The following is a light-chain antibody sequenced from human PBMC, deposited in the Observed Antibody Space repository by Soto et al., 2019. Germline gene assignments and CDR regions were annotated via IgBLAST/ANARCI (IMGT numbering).Light chain of an antibody. CDR2: AAS. Sequence: EIVLTQSPGTLSLSPGERATLSCRASQSVSSGYLAWYQQKPGQAPRLLIFAASSRATDIPDRFSGSGSGKDFTLTISRLEPEDFAVYYCKQYGSSPPYTFGQGTKLEIK. J-gene: IGKJ2*01. CDR3: KQYGSSPPYT. CDR1: QSVSSGY. V-gene: IGKV3-20*01.